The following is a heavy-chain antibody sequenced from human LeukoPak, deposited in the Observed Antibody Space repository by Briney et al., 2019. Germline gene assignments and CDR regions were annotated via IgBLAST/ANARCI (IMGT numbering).Heavy chain of an antibody. J-gene: IGHJ4*02. D-gene: IGHD2-15*01. V-gene: IGHV4-39*07. CDR2: MSYSGRI. CDR3: ARGRVDGYCSGGSCYWPNYFDY. Sequence: SETLSLTCTISGDSISKINYFWGWIRLPPGKGLEWIVSMSYSGRIYYNPSLKSRVTISVDTSKNQFSLKLSSVTAADTAVYYCARGRVDGYCSGGSCYWPNYFDYWGQGTLVTVSS. CDR1: GDSISKINYF.